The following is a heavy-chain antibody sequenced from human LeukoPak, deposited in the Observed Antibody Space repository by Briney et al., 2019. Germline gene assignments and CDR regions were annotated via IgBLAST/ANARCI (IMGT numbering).Heavy chain of an antibody. Sequence: ASVKVSCKASGYTFTSYAMHWVRQAPGQRLEWMGWINAGNGDTKYSQKFQGRVTITWDTSASTAYMELSSLRSEDTAVYYCARGPRFLEWLSWFDPWGQGTLVTVSS. J-gene: IGHJ5*02. V-gene: IGHV1-3*01. CDR1: GYTFTSYA. CDR3: ARGPRFLEWLSWFDP. CDR2: INAGNGDT. D-gene: IGHD3-3*01.